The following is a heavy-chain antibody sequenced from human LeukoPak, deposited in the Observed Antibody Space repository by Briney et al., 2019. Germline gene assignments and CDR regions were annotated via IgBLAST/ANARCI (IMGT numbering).Heavy chain of an antibody. J-gene: IGHJ6*02. CDR1: GFTFSSYA. CDR2: ISGSGGST. CDR3: AKSITMIVAYYYYGMDV. Sequence: GGSLRLSCAASGFTFSSYAMSWVRQARGKGLEWVSAISGSGGSTYYADSVKGRFTIPRDNSKNTLYLQMNSLRAEDTAVYYCAKSITMIVAYYYYGMDVWGQGTTVTVSS. D-gene: IGHD3-22*01. V-gene: IGHV3-23*01.